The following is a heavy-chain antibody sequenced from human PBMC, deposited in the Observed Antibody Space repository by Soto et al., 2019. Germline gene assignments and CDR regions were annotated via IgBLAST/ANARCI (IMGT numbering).Heavy chain of an antibody. V-gene: IGHV1-3*01. CDR2: INAGNGNI. D-gene: IGHD3-10*01. CDR1: GYTFTSYA. CDR3: ARGGPTIDY. Sequence: ASVKVSCKASGYTFTSYAMHWVRQAPGQRLEWMGWINAGNGNIEYSQKFQGRVTITRDTSASTAYMELSSLRSEDTAVYYCARGGPTIDYWGEGTLVTVDS. J-gene: IGHJ4*02.